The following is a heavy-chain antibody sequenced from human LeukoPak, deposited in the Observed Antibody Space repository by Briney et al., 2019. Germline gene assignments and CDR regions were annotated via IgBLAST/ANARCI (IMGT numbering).Heavy chain of an antibody. Sequence: TGGSLRLSCAASGFTFSSYVMAYVRHSPGKGREWVSALTGDGSDTYYPDSVKGRFIISRDDSKNTLYLEMNSLRADDTAVYYCAKASSSTWPYYFDSWGQGTLVTVSS. J-gene: IGHJ4*02. CDR2: LTGDGSDT. V-gene: IGHV3-23*01. CDR1: GFTFSSYV. D-gene: IGHD6-13*01. CDR3: AKASSSTWPYYFDS.